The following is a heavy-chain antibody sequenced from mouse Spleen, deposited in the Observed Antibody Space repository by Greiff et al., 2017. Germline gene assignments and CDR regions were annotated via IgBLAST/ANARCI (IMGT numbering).Heavy chain of an antibody. CDR1: GYTFTSYW. V-gene: IGHV1-55*01. D-gene: IGHD1-1*01. J-gene: IGHJ3*01. CDR3: ARLDYYYGSSLFAY. Sequence: VQLQQPGAELVKPGASVKMSCKASGYTFTSYWITWVKQRPGQGLEWIGDIYPGSGSTNYNEKFKSKATLTVDTSSSTAYMQLSSLTSEDSAVYYCARLDYYYGSSLFAYWGQGTLVTVSA. CDR2: IYPGSGST.